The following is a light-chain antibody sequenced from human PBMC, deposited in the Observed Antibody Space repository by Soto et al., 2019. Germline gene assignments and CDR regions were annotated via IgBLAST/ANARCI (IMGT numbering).Light chain of an antibody. CDR1: QGVSSH. J-gene: IGKJ5*01. V-gene: IGKV1-9*01. CDR3: QHLNSYPIT. Sequence: IRVTQFPFSLSASLGDRVNITCRASQGVSSHLAWHQQRPGKAPKLLIYEVSTLQSGVPSRFSGSGSGTDFTLTISSLQPEDFATYYCQHLNSYPITFGQGTRLEIK. CDR2: EVS.